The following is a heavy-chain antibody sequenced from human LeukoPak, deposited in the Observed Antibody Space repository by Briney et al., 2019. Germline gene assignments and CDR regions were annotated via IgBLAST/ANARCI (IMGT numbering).Heavy chain of an antibody. Sequence: GGSLRLSCAASGFTFSSSGMNWVRQAPGKGLEWVALIWYDGSNKYYADSVKGRFTISRDNSKNTLYLQMNSLRAEDTAVYYCAKLMYYYDSSGYYRHDAFDIWGQGTMVTVSS. V-gene: IGHV3-30*02. CDR2: IWYDGSNK. D-gene: IGHD3-22*01. CDR1: GFTFSSSG. J-gene: IGHJ3*02. CDR3: AKLMYYYDSSGYYRHDAFDI.